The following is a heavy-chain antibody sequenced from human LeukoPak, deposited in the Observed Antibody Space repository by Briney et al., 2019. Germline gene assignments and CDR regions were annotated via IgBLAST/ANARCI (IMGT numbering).Heavy chain of an antibody. CDR3: ASPKENNDYYFDY. V-gene: IGHV1-69*13. J-gene: IGHJ4*02. D-gene: IGHD1/OR15-1a*01. Sequence: SVKVSCKASGGTFRNYALSWVRQAPGQGLEWMGGLIPLFGRAEYAQKFQGRVTIIADEATNTAYLELSSLTSDDMAIYYCASPKENNDYYFDYWGQGTLVTVST. CDR1: GGTFRNYA. CDR2: LIPLFGRA.